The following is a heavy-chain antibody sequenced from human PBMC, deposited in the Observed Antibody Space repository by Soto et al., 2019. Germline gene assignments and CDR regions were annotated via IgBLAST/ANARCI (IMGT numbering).Heavy chain of an antibody. CDR1: GGSISSGGYY. CDR3: VYSTETTAFAI. D-gene: IGHD4-17*01. CDR2: IYYSGST. Sequence: QVQLQESGPGLVKPSQTMSLTCTVSGGSISSGGYYWRWILQPPGKGMECIGYIYYSGSTYYNPSLKGRLTISVDTSKNQFALKLSSVTAAATAVYYCVYSTETTAFAIWGQGTMVTVSS. J-gene: IGHJ3*02. V-gene: IGHV4-31*03.